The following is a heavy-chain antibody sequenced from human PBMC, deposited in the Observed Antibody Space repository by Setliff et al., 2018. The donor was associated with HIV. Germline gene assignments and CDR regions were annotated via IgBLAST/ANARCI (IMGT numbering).Heavy chain of an antibody. J-gene: IGHJ4*02. V-gene: IGHV3-33*06. CDR1: GFTFNSYG. D-gene: IGHD3-3*01. CDR2: IWYDASKK. CDR3: VKDVVKFWSGSGALDF. Sequence: PGGSLRLSCAASGFTFNSYGMHWVRQAPGKGLEWVALIWYDASKKEYAESVKGRFNILRDDSKETVDLQMNSLRADDTAVYYCVKDVVKFWSGSGALDFWGPGTLVTVSS.